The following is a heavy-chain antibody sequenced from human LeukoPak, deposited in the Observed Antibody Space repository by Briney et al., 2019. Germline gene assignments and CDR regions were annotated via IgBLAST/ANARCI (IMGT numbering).Heavy chain of an antibody. D-gene: IGHD6-19*01. Sequence: AAVKVSCKASGYTFTNYGISWVRQAPGQGLEWMGWISAINANTNYAQKLQGRVTMTIDTSTSTAYMEMRSLRSDDTAVYYCARDRGGGWFVYWGQGTQVTVSS. CDR1: GYTFTNYG. J-gene: IGHJ4*02. CDR3: ARDRGGGWFVY. V-gene: IGHV1-18*01. CDR2: ISAINANT.